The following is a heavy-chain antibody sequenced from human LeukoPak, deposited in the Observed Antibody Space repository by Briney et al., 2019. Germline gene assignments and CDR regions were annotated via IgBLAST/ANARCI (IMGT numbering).Heavy chain of an antibody. Sequence: PGGSLRLSCAASGFPVSNNYMNWVRQAPGKGLEWVSLIYSGGTTYYADSVKGRFTISRDHSKNTLYLQMNSLRAEDTAVYYCARDPSAVAANTYGWGQGTLVTVSS. CDR2: IYSGGTT. J-gene: IGHJ4*02. CDR3: ARDPSAVAANTYG. V-gene: IGHV3-66*01. CDR1: GFPVSNNY. D-gene: IGHD6-25*01.